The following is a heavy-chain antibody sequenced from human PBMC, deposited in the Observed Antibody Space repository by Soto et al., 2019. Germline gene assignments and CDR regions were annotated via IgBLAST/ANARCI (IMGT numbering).Heavy chain of an antibody. D-gene: IGHD3-22*01. CDR2: IYYSGST. CDR1: GGSISSGDYY. CDR3: AREEYYYDSSGYYDY. V-gene: IGHV4-30-4*01. Sequence: SETLSLTCTVSGGSISSGDYYWSWIRQPPGKGLEWIGYIYYSGSTYYNPSIKRRVTISVDTSKNQFSLKLSSVTAADTAVYYCAREEYYYDSSGYYDYWGQGTLVTVSS. J-gene: IGHJ4*02.